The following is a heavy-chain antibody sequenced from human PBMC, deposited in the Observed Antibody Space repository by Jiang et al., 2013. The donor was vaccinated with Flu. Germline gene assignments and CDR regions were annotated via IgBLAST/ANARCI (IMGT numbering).Heavy chain of an antibody. CDR3: ARSVAGLDSSGYPFDY. Sequence: SGAEVKKPGSSVKVSCKASGGTFSSYAISWVRQAPGQGLEWMGGIIPIFGTANYAQKFQGRVTITADESTSTAYMELSSLRSEDTAVYYCARSVAGLDSSGYPFDYWGQGTLVTVSS. CDR1: GGTFSSYA. CDR2: IIPIFGTA. D-gene: IGHD3-22*01. V-gene: IGHV1-69*01. J-gene: IGHJ4*02.